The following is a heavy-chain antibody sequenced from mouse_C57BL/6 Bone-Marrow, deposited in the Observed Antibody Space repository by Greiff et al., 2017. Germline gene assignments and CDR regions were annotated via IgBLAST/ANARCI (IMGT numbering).Heavy chain of an antibody. CDR1: GFTFSSYA. V-gene: IGHV5-4*01. CDR3: GRDWEYYGSSYDYFDY. D-gene: IGHD1-1*01. CDR2: ISDGGSYT. Sequence: EVQRVESGGGLVKPGGSLKLSCAASGFTFSSYAMSWVRQTPEKRLEWVATISDGGSYTYYPDNVKGRCTISRDNAKNDPYLQMGHLKSEDTAMYYCGRDWEYYGSSYDYFDYGGKGTTLTFSS. J-gene: IGHJ2*01.